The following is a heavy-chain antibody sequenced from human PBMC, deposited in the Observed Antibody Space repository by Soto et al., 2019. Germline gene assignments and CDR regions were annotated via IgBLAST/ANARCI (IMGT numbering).Heavy chain of an antibody. D-gene: IGHD2-2*01. CDR1: GGSFSGYY. Sequence: QVQLQQWGAGLLKPSETLSLTCAVYGGSFSGYYWSWIRQPPGKGLEWIGEINHSGNTNYNPSLKSRVTITVDTSKNHFSLKLSSVTAADTAVYYCAIFKGSSYPAGRWFAPWGQGTLVTVSS. CDR3: AIFKGSSYPAGRWFAP. V-gene: IGHV4-34*01. CDR2: INHSGNT. J-gene: IGHJ5*02.